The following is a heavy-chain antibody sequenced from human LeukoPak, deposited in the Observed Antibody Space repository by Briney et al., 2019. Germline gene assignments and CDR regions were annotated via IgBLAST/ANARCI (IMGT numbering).Heavy chain of an antibody. Sequence: GGSLRLSCAASGFIFSSYAMSWVRQAPGKGLEWVSAISGSGGSTYYADSVKGRFTISRDNSKNTLYLQMNSLRAEDTAVYYCAKAPSSGWSYYFDYWGQGTLVTVSS. V-gene: IGHV3-23*01. D-gene: IGHD6-19*01. CDR1: GFIFSSYA. CDR3: AKAPSSGWSYYFDY. CDR2: ISGSGGST. J-gene: IGHJ4*02.